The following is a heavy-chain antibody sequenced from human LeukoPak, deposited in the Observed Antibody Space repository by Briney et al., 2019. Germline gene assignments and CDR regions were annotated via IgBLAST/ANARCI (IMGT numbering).Heavy chain of an antibody. V-gene: IGHV3-49*03. D-gene: IGHD3-3*01. CDR2: IRGKPYGETT. J-gene: IGHJ4*02. Sequence: GGSLRLSCAASGFTFDDYAMSWFRQAPGKGLEWVGFIRGKPYGETTEYAASVQGRFTISRDDSESTTYLQLNSLKTEDTAVYYCTRGSDTIFGVARDGFDSWGQGTLVAVSS. CDR1: GFTFDDYA. CDR3: TRGSDTIFGVARDGFDS.